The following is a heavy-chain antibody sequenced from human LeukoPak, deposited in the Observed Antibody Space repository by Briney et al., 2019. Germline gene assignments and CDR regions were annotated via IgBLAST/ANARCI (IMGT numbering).Heavy chain of an antibody. CDR2: LSPSGADT. D-gene: IGHD6-19*01. J-gene: IGHJ4*02. CDR1: GFTFTNYA. V-gene: IGHV3-23*01. CDR3: AKPRIAVAGTDLDF. Sequence: GGSLRLSCAASGFTFTNYAMNWVRQAPGKGLEWVSTLSPSGADTYYADSVKGRFTISRDISKNTLYLQMNSLRAEDTAVYYCAKPRIAVAGTDLDFWGQGTLVTVSS.